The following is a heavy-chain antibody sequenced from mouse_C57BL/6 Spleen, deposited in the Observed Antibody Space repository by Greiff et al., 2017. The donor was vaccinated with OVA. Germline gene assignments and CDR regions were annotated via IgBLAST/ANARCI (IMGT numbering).Heavy chain of an antibody. CDR3: ANYDYDVGY. D-gene: IGHD2-4*01. CDR2: IYPGSGST. CDR1: GYTFTSYW. Sequence: QVHVKQPGAELVKPGASVKMSCKASGYTFTSYWITWVKQRPGQGLEWIGDIYPGSGSTNYNEKFKSKATLTVDTSSSTAYMQLSSLTSEDSAVYYCANYDYDVGYWGQGTTLTVSS. J-gene: IGHJ2*01. V-gene: IGHV1-55*01.